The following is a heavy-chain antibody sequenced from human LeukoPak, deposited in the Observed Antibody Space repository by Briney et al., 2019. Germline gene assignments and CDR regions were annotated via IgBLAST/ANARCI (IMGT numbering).Heavy chain of an antibody. CDR1: GFTFSNHN. V-gene: IGHV3-21*01. J-gene: IGHJ3*02. D-gene: IGHD2-2*02. CDR3: ARVGPHTHDAFDI. Sequence: GGSLRLSCAASGFTFSNHNMDWVRQAPGKGLEWVSSISSSSSYIYYADSVKGRFTISRDNAKNSLYLQMNSLRAEDTAVYYCARVGPHTHDAFDIWGQGTMVTVSS. CDR2: ISSSSSYI.